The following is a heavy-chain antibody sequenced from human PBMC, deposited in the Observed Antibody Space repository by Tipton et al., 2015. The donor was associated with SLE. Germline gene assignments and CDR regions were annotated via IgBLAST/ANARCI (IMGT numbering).Heavy chain of an antibody. D-gene: IGHD3-10*01. CDR3: ARTEQGTGSYYRLVFEI. CDR2: IYHTGST. Sequence: TLSLTCTVSGGSISTYYWSWIRQPPKQGLEWIGWIYHTGSTYDNPSFKSRVTISVDTSKNQFSLKLSPVTAADTAVYYCARTEQGTGSYYRLVFEIWGQGTLVTVSS. J-gene: IGHJ4*02. V-gene: IGHV4-59*12. CDR1: GGSISTYY.